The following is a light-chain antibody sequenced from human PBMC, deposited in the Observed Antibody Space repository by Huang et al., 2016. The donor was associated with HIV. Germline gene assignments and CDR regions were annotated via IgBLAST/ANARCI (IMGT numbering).Light chain of an antibody. CDR2: GSS. CDR3: QQYSSSPWT. V-gene: IGKV3-20*01. CDR1: HNVSNDY. J-gene: IGKJ3*01. Sequence: EIVLTQSPDTLSLSPGERGALSCRASHNVSNDYLAWYQNKSGQAPRLLIYGSSGRATGTPARFSGSGSGTDFSLTIDTVEPEDFALYYCQQYSSSPWTFGPGSKLEIK.